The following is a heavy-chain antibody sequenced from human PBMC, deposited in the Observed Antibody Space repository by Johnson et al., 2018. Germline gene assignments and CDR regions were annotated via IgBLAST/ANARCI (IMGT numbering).Heavy chain of an antibody. CDR3: VRRYCSSTSCYLRRLDP. J-gene: IGHJ5*02. D-gene: IGHD2-2*01. CDR1: GYTFSSYG. Sequence: QVQLVESGAEVKKPGASVKVSCKASGYTFSSYGINRVRQATGQGLEWMGWMNPNTGNTGYAQKFQGRVTMTRNTSISTAYMELSSLRSEDTALDYCVRRYCSSTSCYLRRLDPWGQGTLVTVSS. CDR2: MNPNTGNT. V-gene: IGHV1-8*01.